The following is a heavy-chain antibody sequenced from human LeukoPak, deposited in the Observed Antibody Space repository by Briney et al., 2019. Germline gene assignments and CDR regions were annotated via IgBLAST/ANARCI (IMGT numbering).Heavy chain of an antibody. J-gene: IGHJ5*02. Sequence: PSETLSLTCTVSGEPIRSEYWTWMRQPPGQGLEWIGHIYYGGSTNYNPSLKSRATISVDTSKNQLSLKLTSATAADTAVYHCTRRSGHYYDSSGYYYDFFDPWGPGTLVTVSS. D-gene: IGHD3-22*01. CDR3: TRRSGHYYDSSGYYYDFFDP. V-gene: IGHV4-59*01. CDR2: IYYGGST. CDR1: GEPIRSEY.